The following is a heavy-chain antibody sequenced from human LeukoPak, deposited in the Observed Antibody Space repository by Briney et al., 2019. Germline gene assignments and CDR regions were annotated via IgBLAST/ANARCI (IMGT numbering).Heavy chain of an antibody. CDR1: GYTFTSYG. D-gene: IGHD2-15*01. J-gene: IGHJ4*02. V-gene: IGHV1-18*01. CDR3: ARAAGYCSGGSCYPDY. Sequence: ASVKVSCKASGYTFTSYGISWVRQAPGQGLEWMGWISAYNGNTNYAQKLQGRVTMTTDTSTSTACMELRSLRSDDTAVYCCARAAGYCSGGSCYPDYWGQGTLVTVSS. CDR2: ISAYNGNT.